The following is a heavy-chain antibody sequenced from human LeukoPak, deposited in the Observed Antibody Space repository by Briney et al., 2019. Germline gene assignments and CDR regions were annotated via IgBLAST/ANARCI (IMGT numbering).Heavy chain of an antibody. V-gene: IGHV3-64*02. J-gene: IGHJ4*02. D-gene: IGHD3-22*01. CDR1: GFTFSSYS. Sequence: GGSLRLSCAASGFTFSSYSMNWVRQAPGKGLEYVSSISSNGGSTSYADSVKGRFTISRDNSKNTLYLQMGSLRAEDTAVYYCVKDLYYDNSGYSSGAFDYWGQGTLVTVSS. CDR2: ISSNGGST. CDR3: VKDLYYDNSGYSSGAFDY.